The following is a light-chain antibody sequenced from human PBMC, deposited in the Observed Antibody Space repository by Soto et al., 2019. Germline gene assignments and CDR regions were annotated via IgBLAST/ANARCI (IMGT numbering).Light chain of an antibody. J-gene: IGKJ2*01. Sequence: EMVMTQSPATLSVSPGDRVTLSCRASQSVSTNLAWYQQKPGQAPRLLIYGASTRATGIPARFSGSGSGTEFTLTISSLQSEDFAVYYCHQYNNWPYTFGQGTKLEIK. V-gene: IGKV3-15*01. CDR3: HQYNNWPYT. CDR1: QSVSTN. CDR2: GAS.